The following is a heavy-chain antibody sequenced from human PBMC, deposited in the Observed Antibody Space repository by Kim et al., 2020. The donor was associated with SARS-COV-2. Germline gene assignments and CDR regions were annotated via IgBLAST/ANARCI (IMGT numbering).Heavy chain of an antibody. D-gene: IGHD5-18*01. CDR3: AKKRSRQYGSGSEFDC. J-gene: IGHJ4*02. Sequence: SVKGRFTISRDNSKNSLYLQMNSLRIEDTALYSCAKKRSRQYGSGSEFDCWGQGSLVTVSS. V-gene: IGHV3-43*01.